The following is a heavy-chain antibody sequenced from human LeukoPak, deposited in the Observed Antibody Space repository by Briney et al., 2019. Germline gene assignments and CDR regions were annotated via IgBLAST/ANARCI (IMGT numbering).Heavy chain of an antibody. Sequence: SETLSLTCAVYGGSFSGYYWSWIRQPPGKGLEWIGEINHSGSTNYNPSLKSRVTISVDTSKNQFSLKLSSVTAADTAVYYCATRRSGGWNFDYWGRGTLVTVSS. V-gene: IGHV4-34*01. J-gene: IGHJ4*02. CDR1: GGSFSGYY. CDR2: INHSGST. CDR3: ATRRSGGWNFDY. D-gene: IGHD2-15*01.